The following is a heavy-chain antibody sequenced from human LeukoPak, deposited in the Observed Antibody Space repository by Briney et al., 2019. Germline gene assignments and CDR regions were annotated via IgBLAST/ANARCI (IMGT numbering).Heavy chain of an antibody. J-gene: IGHJ5*02. CDR2: IYHSGST. V-gene: IGHV4-30-2*01. Sequence: PSETLSLTCAVSGGSISSGGYSWSWIRQPPGKGLEWIGYIYHSGSTYYNPSLKSRVTISVDRSKNQFSLKLSSVTAADTAVYYCARGETSIWYNWFDPWGQGTLVTVSS. CDR1: GGSISSGGYS. D-gene: IGHD2-8*02. CDR3: ARGETSIWYNWFDP.